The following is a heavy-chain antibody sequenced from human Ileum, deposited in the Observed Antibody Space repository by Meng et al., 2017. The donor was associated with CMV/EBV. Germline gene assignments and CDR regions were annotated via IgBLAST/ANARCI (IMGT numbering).Heavy chain of an antibody. J-gene: IGHJ3*02. D-gene: IGHD2-2*02. CDR1: GFTFGDYA. CDR2: IRSKAYGGTT. V-gene: IGHV3-49*04. CDR3: TRSRITGYCSSTSCYSLHDAFDI. Sequence: GESLKISCTASGFTFGDYAMSWVRQAPGKGLEWVGFIRSKAYGGTTEYAASVKGRFTISRDDSKSIAYLQMNSLKTEDTAVYYCTRSRITGYCSSTSCYSLHDAFDIWGQGTMVTVSS.